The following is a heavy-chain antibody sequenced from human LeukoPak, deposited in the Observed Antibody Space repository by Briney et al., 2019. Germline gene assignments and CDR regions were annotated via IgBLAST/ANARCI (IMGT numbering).Heavy chain of an antibody. D-gene: IGHD2-8*01. J-gene: IGHJ4*02. CDR2: INAGNGNT. CDR3: ARDCTNGVCYLIFDY. V-gene: IGHV1-3*01. Sequence: ASVKVSCKASGFTFTSYAMHWVRQAPGQRLEWMGWINAGNGNTKYSQKFQGRVTITRDTSASTAYMELSSLRSEDTAVYYCARDCTNGVCYLIFDYWGQGTLVTVSS. CDR1: GFTFTSYA.